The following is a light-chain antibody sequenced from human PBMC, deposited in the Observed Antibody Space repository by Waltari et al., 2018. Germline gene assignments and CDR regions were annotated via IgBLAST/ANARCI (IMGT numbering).Light chain of an antibody. CDR2: HAS. CDR3: QHYESLPVT. CDR1: QGFSKD. J-gene: IGKJ1*01. Sequence: SCSAVQGFSKDLAWYQQKPCQAPRLLIYHASSRAAGIPDRFSGSGSGTDFSLSISRLEPEDFAVYYCQHYESLPVTFGQGTKVEIK. V-gene: IGKV3-20*01.